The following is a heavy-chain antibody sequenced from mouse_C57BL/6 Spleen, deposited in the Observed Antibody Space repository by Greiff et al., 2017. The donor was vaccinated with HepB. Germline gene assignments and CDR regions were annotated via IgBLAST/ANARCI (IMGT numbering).Heavy chain of an antibody. J-gene: IGHJ4*01. CDR1: GFTFSSYA. D-gene: IGHD2-3*01. CDR3: TRDGRGYYAMDY. V-gene: IGHV5-9-1*02. CDR2: ISSGGDYI. Sequence: EVKVVESGEGLVKPGGSLKLSCAASGFTFSSYAMSWVRQTPEKRLEWVAYISSGGDYIYYADTVKGRFTISRDNARNTLYLQMSSLKSEDTAMYYCTRDGRGYYAMDYWGQGTSVTVSS.